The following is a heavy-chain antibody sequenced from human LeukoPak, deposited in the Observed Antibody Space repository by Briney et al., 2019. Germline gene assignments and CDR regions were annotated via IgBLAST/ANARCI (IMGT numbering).Heavy chain of an antibody. V-gene: IGHV3-21*04. CDR3: ARDIELST. Sequence: GGSLRLSCAASGFTFTSYSMNWVRQAPGKGLEWVSSIMSSNSHIYYADSVRGRFTISRDNSKDTLYLQMNSLRAEDTAIYYCARDIELSTWGLGTMVTVSS. D-gene: IGHD3-16*02. CDR1: GFTFTSYS. J-gene: IGHJ3*01. CDR2: IMSSNSHI.